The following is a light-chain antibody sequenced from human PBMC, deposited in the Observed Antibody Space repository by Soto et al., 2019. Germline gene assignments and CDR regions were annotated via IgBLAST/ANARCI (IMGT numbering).Light chain of an antibody. Sequence: QSALTQPRSVSGSPGQSVTISCTGTGSDVGGYNFVSWYQQCPGKAPKRLIYDVSKRPSGVPDRFSGSKSGNTASLPISGLQAEDDADYYCCSYAGSYTVVFGGGTKLTVL. J-gene: IGLJ3*02. V-gene: IGLV2-11*01. CDR3: CSYAGSYTVV. CDR2: DVS. CDR1: GSDVGGYNF.